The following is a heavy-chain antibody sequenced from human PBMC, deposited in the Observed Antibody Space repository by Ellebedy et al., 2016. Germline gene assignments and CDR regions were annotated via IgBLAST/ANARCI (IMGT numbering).Heavy chain of an antibody. D-gene: IGHD3-10*01. CDR2: ISWDGGST. Sequence: GGSLRLXXAASGFTFDDYAMHWVRQAPGKGLEWVSLISWDGGSTYYADSVKGRFTISRDNSKNSLYLQMNSLRAEDTALYYCAKDMVRGVIIYYGMDVWGQGTTVTVSS. J-gene: IGHJ6*02. CDR1: GFTFDDYA. CDR3: AKDMVRGVIIYYGMDV. V-gene: IGHV3-43D*03.